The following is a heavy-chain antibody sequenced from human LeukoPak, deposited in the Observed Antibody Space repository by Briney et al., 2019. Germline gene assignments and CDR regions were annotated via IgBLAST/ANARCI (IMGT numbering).Heavy chain of an antibody. D-gene: IGHD3-3*01. J-gene: IGHJ6*03. Sequence: ASVKVSRKASGGTFSSYAISWVRQAPGQGLEWMGGIIPIFGTANYAQKFQGRVTITADKSTSTAYMELSSLRAEDTAVYYCARRAGIFGVVTVYYYMDVWGKGTTVTVSS. CDR2: IIPIFGTA. CDR1: GGTFSSYA. V-gene: IGHV1-69*06. CDR3: ARRAGIFGVVTVYYYMDV.